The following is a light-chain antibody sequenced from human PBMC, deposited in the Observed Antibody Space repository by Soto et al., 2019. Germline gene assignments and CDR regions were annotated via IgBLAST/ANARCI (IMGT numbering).Light chain of an antibody. CDR1: QSVDIN. Sequence: EIVMTQSPATLSVSPGELATLSCRASQSVDINLAWYQQKAGQAPRLLVYGESTKATDMPGRFSGRGSGTELNLTINKLQPEDFATYYCLKASTFPRTCGQGTKVDIK. V-gene: IGKV3-15*01. J-gene: IGKJ1*01. CDR2: GES. CDR3: LKASTFPRT.